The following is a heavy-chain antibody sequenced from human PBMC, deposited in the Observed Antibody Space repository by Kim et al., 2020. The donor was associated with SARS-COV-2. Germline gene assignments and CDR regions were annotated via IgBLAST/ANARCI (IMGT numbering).Heavy chain of an antibody. Sequence: GGSLRLSCAASGFTFSSYAMHWVRQAPGKGLEWVAVISYDGSNKYYADSVKGRFTISRDNSKNTLYLQMNSLRAEDTAVYYCAREREGIANDAFDIWGQGTMVTVSS. D-gene: IGHD6-13*01. J-gene: IGHJ3*02. CDR2: ISYDGSNK. CDR3: AREREGIANDAFDI. V-gene: IGHV3-30-3*01. CDR1: GFTFSSYA.